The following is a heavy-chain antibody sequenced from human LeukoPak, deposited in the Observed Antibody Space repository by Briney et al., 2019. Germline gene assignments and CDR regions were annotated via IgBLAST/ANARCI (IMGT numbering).Heavy chain of an antibody. CDR2: IYYTGST. CDR3: ARFGELNFDY. Sequence: ASETLSLTCTVSGGSISSYYWSWIRQPPGKGLEWIGYIYYTGSTNYNPSLTSRVTMSVDTSENQFSLKLSSVTAADTAVYYCARFGELNFDYWGQGTLVTVSS. J-gene: IGHJ4*02. CDR1: GGSISSYY. D-gene: IGHD3-10*01. V-gene: IGHV4-59*01.